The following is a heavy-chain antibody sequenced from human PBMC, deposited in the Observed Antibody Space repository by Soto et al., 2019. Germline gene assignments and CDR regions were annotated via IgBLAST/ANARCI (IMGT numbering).Heavy chain of an antibody. CDR1: GGSISSYY. Sequence: QVQLQESGPGLVKPSETLSLTCTVSGGSISSYYWSWIRQPAGKGLEWIGRIYTSGSTNYNPSLKSRVTMSVDTSKNQFSRKLSAVTAADTAVYYCARQYCSGGSCYSKMYYFDYWGQGTLVTVSS. CDR2: IYTSGST. V-gene: IGHV4-4*07. CDR3: ARQYCSGGSCYSKMYYFDY. J-gene: IGHJ4*02. D-gene: IGHD2-15*01.